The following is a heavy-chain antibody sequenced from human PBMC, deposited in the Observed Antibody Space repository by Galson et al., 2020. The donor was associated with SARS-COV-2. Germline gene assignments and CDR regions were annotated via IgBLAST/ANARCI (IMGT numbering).Heavy chain of an antibody. CDR1: GGSFSGYY. CDR3: ARGSSSTSPTDY. Sequence: TLSLTCAVYGGSFSGYYWSWIRQPPGKGLEYIGEINHSGSTNYNPSLKSRVTISVDTSKNQFSLKLSSVTAADTAVYYCARGSSSTSPTDYWGQGTLVTVSS. J-gene: IGHJ4*02. D-gene: IGHD2-2*01. CDR2: INHSGST. V-gene: IGHV4-34*01.